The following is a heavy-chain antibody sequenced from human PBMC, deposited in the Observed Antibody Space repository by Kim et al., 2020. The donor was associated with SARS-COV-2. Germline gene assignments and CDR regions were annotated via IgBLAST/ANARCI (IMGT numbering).Heavy chain of an antibody. CDR1: GFTFGDYA. Sequence: GGSLRLSCTASGFTFGDYAMSWVRQAPGKGLEWVGFIRSKAYGGTTEYAASVKGRFTISRDDSKSIAYLQMNSLKTEDTAVYYCTSVTVTPPDWYFDLWGRGTLVTVSS. J-gene: IGHJ2*01. D-gene: IGHD4-17*01. V-gene: IGHV3-49*04. CDR3: TSVTVTPPDWYFDL. CDR2: IRSKAYGGTT.